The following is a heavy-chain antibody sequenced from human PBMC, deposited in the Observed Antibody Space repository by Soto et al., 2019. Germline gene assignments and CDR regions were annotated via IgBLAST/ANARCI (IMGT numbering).Heavy chain of an antibody. Sequence: ASVKVSCKASGYTFTSYGISWVRQAPGQGLEWMGWISAYNGNTNYAQKLQGRVTMTTDTSTSTAYMELRSLRSDDTAVYYCARHLVVVVAATTDYGMDVWGQGTTVTV. V-gene: IGHV1-18*01. J-gene: IGHJ6*02. CDR3: ARHLVVVVAATTDYGMDV. CDR1: GYTFTSYG. D-gene: IGHD2-15*01. CDR2: ISAYNGNT.